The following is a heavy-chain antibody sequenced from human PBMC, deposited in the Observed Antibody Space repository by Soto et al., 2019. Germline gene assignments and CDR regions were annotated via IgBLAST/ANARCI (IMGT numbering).Heavy chain of an antibody. V-gene: IGHV4-30-4*01. D-gene: IGHD3-3*01. CDR2: IYNGGST. J-gene: IGHJ4*02. CDR3: ARAPVGLDTISDFDY. CDR1: GDSVSSVGFH. Sequence: SETLSLTCTVSGDSVSSVGFHWAWLRRPPGKGLEWIGYIYNGGSTYYRPSLESRMHMSLDATRSHYSLRLTSVTAADTAVYFCARAPVGLDTISDFDYWGQGKLVTVSS.